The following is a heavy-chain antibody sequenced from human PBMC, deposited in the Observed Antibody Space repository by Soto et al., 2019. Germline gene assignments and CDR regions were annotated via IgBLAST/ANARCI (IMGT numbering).Heavy chain of an antibody. CDR3: AKNYRARRTIAPAGVAGLAFDY. J-gene: IGHJ4*02. V-gene: IGHV3-23*01. Sequence: PGGSLRLSCAASGFTFSSYAMSWVRQAPGKGLEWVSAISGSGGSTYYADSVKGRFTISRDNSKNTLYLQMNSLRAEDTAVYYCAKNYRARRTIAPAGVAGLAFDYWGQGTLVTVSS. CDR1: GFTFSSYA. D-gene: IGHD6-19*01. CDR2: ISGSGGST.